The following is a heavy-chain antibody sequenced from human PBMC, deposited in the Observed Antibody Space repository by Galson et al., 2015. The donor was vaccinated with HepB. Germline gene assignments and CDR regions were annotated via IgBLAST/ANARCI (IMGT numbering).Heavy chain of an antibody. CDR3: AKGDRSSWYEVIWYFDL. Sequence: SLRLSCAASGFTFDDYAMHWVRQAPGKGLEWVSGISWNSGTIGYADSVKGRLTISRDNAKNSLYLQMNSLRAEDTALYYCAKGDRSSWYEVIWYFDLWGRGTLVTVSS. CDR2: ISWNSGTI. J-gene: IGHJ2*01. D-gene: IGHD6-13*01. CDR1: GFTFDDYA. V-gene: IGHV3-9*01.